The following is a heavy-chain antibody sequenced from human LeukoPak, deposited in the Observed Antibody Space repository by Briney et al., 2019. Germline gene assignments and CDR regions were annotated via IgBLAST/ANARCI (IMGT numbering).Heavy chain of an antibody. CDR3: ARVGYCSSTSCYGLGGMDV. Sequence: ASVKVSCKVSGYTFTSYGISWVRQAPGQGLEWMGWISAYNGNTNYAQKLQGRVTMTTDTSTSTAYMELRSLRSDDTAVYYCARVGYCSSTSCYGLGGMDVWGQGTTVTVSS. V-gene: IGHV1-18*01. J-gene: IGHJ6*02. D-gene: IGHD2-2*01. CDR1: GYTFTSYG. CDR2: ISAYNGNT.